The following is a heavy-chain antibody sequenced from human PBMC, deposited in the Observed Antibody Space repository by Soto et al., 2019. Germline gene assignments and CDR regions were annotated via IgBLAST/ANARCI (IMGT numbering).Heavy chain of an antibody. D-gene: IGHD6-13*01. Sequence: GASVKVSCKASGGTFSSYAISWVRQAPGQGLEWMGGIIPMFGTANYAQKFQGRVTITADESTSTAYMEVSSLRSEDTAVYYCASEASSRFRSFDYWGQGTLVTVSS. J-gene: IGHJ4*02. CDR3: ASEASSRFRSFDY. V-gene: IGHV1-69*13. CDR2: IIPMFGTA. CDR1: GGTFSSYA.